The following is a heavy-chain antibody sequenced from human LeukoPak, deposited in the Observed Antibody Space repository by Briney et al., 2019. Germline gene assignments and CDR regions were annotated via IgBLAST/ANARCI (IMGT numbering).Heavy chain of an antibody. Sequence: GGSLRLSCAASGFTFSSYAVTWVRQAPGKGLEWVSTISGGGGSTYYADSVKGRFTISKDNSKNTLHLQMNSLRAEDTAVYYCAKTRDWYLDYWGQGTLVTVSS. J-gene: IGHJ4*02. CDR1: GFTFSSYA. D-gene: IGHD2-21*02. CDR3: AKTRDWYLDY. CDR2: ISGGGGST. V-gene: IGHV3-23*01.